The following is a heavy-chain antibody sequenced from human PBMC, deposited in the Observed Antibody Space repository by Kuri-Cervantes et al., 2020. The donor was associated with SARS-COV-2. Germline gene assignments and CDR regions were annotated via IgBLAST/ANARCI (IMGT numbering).Heavy chain of an antibody. CDR1: GYTSTGYY. J-gene: IGHJ4*02. D-gene: IGHD1-26*01. CDR2: ISAYNLKT. Sequence: ASVQVSCKASGYTSTGYYMHWVRQAPGQGLEGMGWISAYNLKTIYAQKVQDRVTMTVDTNTDTAFMEVRSLRSDDTAVYYCARDRWDAILDYWGQGTLVTVSS. V-gene: IGHV1-18*04. CDR3: ARDRWDAILDY.